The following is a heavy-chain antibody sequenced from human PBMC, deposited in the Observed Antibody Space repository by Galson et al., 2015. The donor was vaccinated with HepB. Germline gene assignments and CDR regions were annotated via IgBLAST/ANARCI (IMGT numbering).Heavy chain of an antibody. CDR3: ARERDFYYYYMDV. CDR1: GFTFSSYS. V-gene: IGHV3-21*01. J-gene: IGHJ6*03. Sequence: SLRLSCAASGFTFSSYSMNWVRQAPGKGLEWVSSISRTSDYIYYADSVKGRFTISRDNAKNSVYLQMNSLRAEDTAMHYCARERDFYYYYMDVWGKGTTVTVSS. CDR2: ISRTSDYI.